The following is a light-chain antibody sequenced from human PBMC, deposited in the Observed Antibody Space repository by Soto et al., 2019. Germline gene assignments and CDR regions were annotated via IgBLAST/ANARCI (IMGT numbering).Light chain of an antibody. CDR2: GAF. CDR1: QSVSSSY. CDR3: QQYDNWPWT. V-gene: IGKV3-15*01. J-gene: IGKJ1*01. Sequence: EIVLTQSPGTLSLSPGERATLSCRASQSVSSSYLAWYQQKPGQAPRLLIYGAFTRATGFPARFSGSGSGTDFTLTITSLQSEDFAVYYCQQYDNWPWTFGQGTKVDIK.